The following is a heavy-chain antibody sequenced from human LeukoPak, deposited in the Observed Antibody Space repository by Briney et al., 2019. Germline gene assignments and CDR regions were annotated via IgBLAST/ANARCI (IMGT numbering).Heavy chain of an antibody. CDR2: IIPIFGTA. J-gene: IGHJ3*02. D-gene: IGHD3-22*01. CDR3: ARGSRGYYYLDAFDI. CDR1: GGTFSSYA. V-gene: IGHV1-69*01. Sequence: SVKVSCKASGGTFSSYAISWVRQAPGQGLEWMGGIIPIFGTANYAQKFQGRVTITADESTSTAYMELSSLRSEDTAVYYCARGSRGYYYLDAFDIWGQGTMVTVSS.